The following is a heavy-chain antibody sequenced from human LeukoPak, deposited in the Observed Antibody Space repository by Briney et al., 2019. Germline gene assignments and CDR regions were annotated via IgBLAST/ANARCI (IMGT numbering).Heavy chain of an antibody. V-gene: IGHV3-21*01. CDR3: AKGRYNWNDVGGVFDY. CDR1: GFTFSSYS. J-gene: IGHJ4*02. CDR2: ISSSSSYI. Sequence: TGGSLRLSCAASGFTFSSYSMNWVRQAPGKGLEWVSSISSSSSYIYYADSVKGRFTISRDNSKNTLYLQMNSLRAEDTAVYYCAKGRYNWNDVGGVFDYWGQGTLVTVSS. D-gene: IGHD1-20*01.